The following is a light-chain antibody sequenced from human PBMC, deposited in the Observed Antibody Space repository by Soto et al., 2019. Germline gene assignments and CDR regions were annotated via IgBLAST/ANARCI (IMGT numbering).Light chain of an antibody. V-gene: IGLV2-23*01. Sequence: QSVLTQPASVSGSLGQSITISCTGTSSDIGSDKLISWYQHHPGRAPKIMIYEAFKRPSGVSDRFSGSRAGNTASLTISGLRAEDEADYYCSSYAGNITWVFGGGTKVTVL. J-gene: IGLJ3*02. CDR2: EAF. CDR1: SSDIGSDKL. CDR3: SSYAGNITWV.